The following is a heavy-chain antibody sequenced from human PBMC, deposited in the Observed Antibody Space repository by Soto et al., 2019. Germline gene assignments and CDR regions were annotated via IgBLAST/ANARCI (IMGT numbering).Heavy chain of an antibody. CDR1: GFTVSSNY. Sequence: PGGSLRLSCAASGFTVSSNYMSWVRQAPGKGLEWVSVIYSGGSTYYADSVKGRFTISRDNSKNTLYLQMNSLRAEDTAVYYCASASKAALWYYYGMDVWGQGTTVTVSS. J-gene: IGHJ6*02. CDR3: ASASKAALWYYYGMDV. V-gene: IGHV3-66*01. D-gene: IGHD6-13*01. CDR2: IYSGGST.